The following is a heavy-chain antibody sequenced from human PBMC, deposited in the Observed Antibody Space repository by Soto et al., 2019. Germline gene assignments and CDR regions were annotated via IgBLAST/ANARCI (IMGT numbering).Heavy chain of an antibody. CDR1: GFTFSNSD. D-gene: IGHD2-21*02. V-gene: IGHV3-48*02. CDR3: ARGRRLFDY. J-gene: IGHJ4*02. Sequence: EVQLVESGGGLVQPGGSLRLSCAASGFTFSNSDMNWVRQAPGKGLEWVSFISSGSGTIYYADSVKGRFTISRDNAKSSLYLQMNSLRDEDTAVYYCARGRRLFDYCGQGTLVTVSS. CDR2: ISSGSGTI.